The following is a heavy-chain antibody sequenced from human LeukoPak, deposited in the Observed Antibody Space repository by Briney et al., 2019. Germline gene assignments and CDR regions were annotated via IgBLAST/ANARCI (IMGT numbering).Heavy chain of an antibody. CDR1: GGSISSYY. J-gene: IGHJ5*02. D-gene: IGHD5-12*01. CDR3: ARARRLATITT. Sequence: PSETLSLTCTVSGGSISSYYWSWIRQPPGKGLEWIGEINHSGSTNYNPSLKSRVTISVDTSKNQFSLKLSSVTAADTAVYYCARARRLATITTWGQGTLVTVSS. CDR2: INHSGST. V-gene: IGHV4-34*01.